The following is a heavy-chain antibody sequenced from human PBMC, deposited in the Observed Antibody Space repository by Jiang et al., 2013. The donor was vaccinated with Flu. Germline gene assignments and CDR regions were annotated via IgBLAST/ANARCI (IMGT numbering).Heavy chain of an antibody. J-gene: IGHJ6*02. CDR3: ARDDTSSWYLHYYYYYGMDV. V-gene: IGHV3-48*02. CDR1: GFTFSSYS. Sequence: VQLVESGGGLVQPGGSLRLSCAASGFTFSSYSMNWVRQAPGKGLEWVSYISSSSSTIYYADSVKGRFTISRDNAKNSLYLQMNSLRDEDTAVYYCARDDTSSWYLHYYYYYGMDVWGQGTTVTVSS. CDR2: ISSSSSTI. D-gene: IGHD6-13*01.